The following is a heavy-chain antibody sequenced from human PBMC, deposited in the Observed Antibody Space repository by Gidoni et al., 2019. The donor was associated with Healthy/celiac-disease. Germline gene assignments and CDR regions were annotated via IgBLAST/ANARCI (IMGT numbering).Heavy chain of an antibody. D-gene: IGHD4-4*01. CDR3: TTGLQWTPLFDY. CDR1: GFTFSNAW. Sequence: EVQLVESGGGLVKPGGSLRLSCAASGFTFSNAWMSWVRQAPGKGLEWVGRIKSKTDGGTTDYAAPVKGRFTISRDDSKNTLYLQMNSLKTEDTAVYYCTTGLQWTPLFDYWGQGTLVTVSS. J-gene: IGHJ4*02. CDR2: IKSKTDGGTT. V-gene: IGHV3-15*01.